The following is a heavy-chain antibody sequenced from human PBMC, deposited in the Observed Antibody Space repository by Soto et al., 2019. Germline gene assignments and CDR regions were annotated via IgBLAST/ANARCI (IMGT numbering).Heavy chain of an antibody. CDR3: SRGILV. Sequence: QVQLQESGPGLVKPSQTLSLTCTVPGGSINSGGYCWSWIRQHPGKGLDWIGCISYGGSTSYNPSLKSRVTISVDTSKNQFSLKLTSVNAADTAVYYCSRGILVWGQGALITVSS. CDR1: GGSINSGGYC. CDR2: ISYGGST. J-gene: IGHJ4*02. D-gene: IGHD5-18*01. V-gene: IGHV4-31*03.